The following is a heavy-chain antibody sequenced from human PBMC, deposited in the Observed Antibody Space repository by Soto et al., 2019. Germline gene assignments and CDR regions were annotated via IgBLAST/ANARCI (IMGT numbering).Heavy chain of an antibody. D-gene: IGHD2-2*01. Sequence: QVQLMQSGAEVKKPGSSVKVSCKASGGTFSSYAISWVRQAPGQGLEWMGGIIPIFGTANYAQKFQGRVTITADESTSTAYMELSSLRSEDTAVYYCARVGYCSSTSCSGGYYYYGMDVWGQGTTVTVSS. J-gene: IGHJ6*02. CDR3: ARVGYCSSTSCSGGYYYYGMDV. CDR1: GGTFSSYA. CDR2: IIPIFGTA. V-gene: IGHV1-69*01.